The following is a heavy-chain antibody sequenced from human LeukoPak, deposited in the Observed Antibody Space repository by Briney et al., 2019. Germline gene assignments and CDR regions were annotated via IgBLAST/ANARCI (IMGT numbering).Heavy chain of an antibody. CDR2: FDPEDGET. V-gene: IGHV1-24*01. Sequence: ASVKVSCKVSGYTLTELSMHWVRQAPGKGLEWVGGFDPEDGETIYAQKFQGRVTMTEDTSTDTAYMELSSLRSEDTAVYYCATPQDSSGYYFDYWGQGTLVTVSS. CDR1: GYTLTELS. J-gene: IGHJ4*02. D-gene: IGHD3-22*01. CDR3: ATPQDSSGYYFDY.